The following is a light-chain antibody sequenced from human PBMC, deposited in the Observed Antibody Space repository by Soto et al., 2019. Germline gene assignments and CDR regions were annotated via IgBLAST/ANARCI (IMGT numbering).Light chain of an antibody. CDR3: QSYDSSLSGWV. CDR2: GNS. Sequence: QSVLTQPPSVSGAPGQRVTISCTRSSSNIWAGYDVHWYQQLPGTAPKLLIYGNSHRPSGVPDRFSGSKSVTSASLAITGLHAEDEADYYCQSYDSSLSGWVFGGGTKLTVL. V-gene: IGLV1-40*01. CDR1: SSNIWAGYD. J-gene: IGLJ3*02.